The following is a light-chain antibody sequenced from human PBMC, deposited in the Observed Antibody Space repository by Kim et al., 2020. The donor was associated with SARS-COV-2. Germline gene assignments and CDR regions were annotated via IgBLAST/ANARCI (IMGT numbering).Light chain of an antibody. J-gene: IGKJ3*01. Sequence: DILMTQSPLSLPVTPGEPASISCRSSQSLLHSNGYNYLDWYLQKPGQSPQLLIYLGSYRPSGVPDRFSGSGSGTDFTLKISRVEAEDVGVYYCMQALQTPFTFGPGTKVDIK. CDR2: LGS. CDR3: MQALQTPFT. V-gene: IGKV2-28*01. CDR1: QSLLHSNGYNY.